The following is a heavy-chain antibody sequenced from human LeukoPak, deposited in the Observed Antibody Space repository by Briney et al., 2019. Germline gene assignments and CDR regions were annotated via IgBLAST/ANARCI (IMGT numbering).Heavy chain of an antibody. CDR1: GYTFSNYG. V-gene: IGHV1-18*01. D-gene: IGHD6-19*01. CDR3: ARDLNPGYSSGWPDY. J-gene: IGHJ4*02. CDR2: ISAYNGNT. Sequence: GASVKVSCKASGYTFSNYGVSWVRQAPGQGLEWMGWISAYNGNTNYAQKLQGRVTMTTDTSTSTAYMELRSLRSDDTAMYYCARDLNPGYSSGWPDYWGQGTLVTVSS.